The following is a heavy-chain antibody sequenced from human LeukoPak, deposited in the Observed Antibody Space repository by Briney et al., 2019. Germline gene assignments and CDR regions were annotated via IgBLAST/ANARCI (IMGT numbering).Heavy chain of an antibody. V-gene: IGHV4-28*01. CDR2: IYYSGST. CDR3: AKSMQLYGGIDY. J-gene: IGHJ4*02. D-gene: IGHD2-2*02. Sequence: SETLSLTCAVSGYSISSSNWWGWIRRPPGKGLEWIGYIYYSGSTYYNPSLKSRVTMSVDTSKNQFSLKLSSVTAVDTAVYYCAKSMQLYGGIDYWGQGTLVTVSS. CDR1: GYSISSSNW.